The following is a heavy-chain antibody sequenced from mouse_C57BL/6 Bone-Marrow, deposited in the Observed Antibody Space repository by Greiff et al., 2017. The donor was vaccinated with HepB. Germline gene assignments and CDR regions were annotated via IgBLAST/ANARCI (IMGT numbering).Heavy chain of an antibody. CDR1: GYTFTSYW. CDR3: TRGTTVVAMDYFDY. CDR2: IYPGNSDT. V-gene: IGHV1-5*01. J-gene: IGHJ2*01. D-gene: IGHD1-1*01. Sequence: VQLQQSGTVLARPGASVKMSCKTSGYTFTSYWMHWVKQRPGQGLEWIGAIYPGNSDTSYNQKFKGKAKLTAVTSASTAYMELSSLTNEDSAVYYCTRGTTVVAMDYFDYWGQGTTLTVSS.